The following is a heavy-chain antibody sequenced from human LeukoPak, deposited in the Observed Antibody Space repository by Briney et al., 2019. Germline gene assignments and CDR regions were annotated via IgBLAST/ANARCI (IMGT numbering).Heavy chain of an antibody. CDR3: AKYGPQDSGSSHFDY. V-gene: IGHV3-33*06. J-gene: IGHJ4*02. CDR1: GFTFNSHG. D-gene: IGHD1-26*01. CDR2: IWYDGGSK. Sequence: PGGSLRLSCAASGFTFNSHGMHWVRQAPGKGLEWVTVIWYDGGSKYYADSVKGRFTISRDNSKNTLYLQMNSLRAEDTAIYYCAKYGPQDSGSSHFDYWGQGALVTVSS.